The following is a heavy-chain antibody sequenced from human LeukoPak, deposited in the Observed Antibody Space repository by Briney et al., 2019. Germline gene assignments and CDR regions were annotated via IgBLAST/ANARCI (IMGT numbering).Heavy chain of an antibody. J-gene: IGHJ3*02. D-gene: IGHD3-22*01. Sequence: SETLSLTCTVSGGSISSSSYYWGWIRQPPGKGLEWIGSIYYSGSTYYNPSLRSRVTISVDTSKNQFSLKLSSVTAADTAVYYCARVTLGDSSGYYYGNDAFDIWGQGTMVTVSS. CDR2: IYYSGST. CDR3: ARVTLGDSSGYYYGNDAFDI. CDR1: GGSISSSSYY. V-gene: IGHV4-39*07.